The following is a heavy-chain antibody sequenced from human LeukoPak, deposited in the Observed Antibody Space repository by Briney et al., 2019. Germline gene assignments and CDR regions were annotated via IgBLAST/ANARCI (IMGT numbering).Heavy chain of an antibody. Sequence: SETLSLTCTVSGYSISSGYYWGWIRQPPGKGLEWIGGIYHSGSTYYNPSLKSRVTISVDTSKNQFSLKLSSVTAADTAVYYCARLRYLGLRDYYFDYWGQGTLVTVSS. J-gene: IGHJ4*02. CDR1: GYSISSGYY. CDR3: ARLRYLGLRDYYFDY. V-gene: IGHV4-38-2*02. D-gene: IGHD4-17*01. CDR2: IYHSGST.